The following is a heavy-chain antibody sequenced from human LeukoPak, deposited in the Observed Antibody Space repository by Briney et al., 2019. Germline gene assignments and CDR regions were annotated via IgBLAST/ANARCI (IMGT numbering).Heavy chain of an antibody. Sequence: SQTLSLTCAVSGGSISSGGYSWSWIRQPPGKGLEWIGYIYYSGSTNYNPSLKSRVTISVDTSKNQFSLHLSSVTAADTAVYYCARVLPYSSGWGVDYWGQGTLVTVSS. D-gene: IGHD6-19*01. V-gene: IGHV4-61*08. CDR2: IYYSGST. J-gene: IGHJ4*02. CDR3: ARVLPYSSGWGVDY. CDR1: GGSISSGGYS.